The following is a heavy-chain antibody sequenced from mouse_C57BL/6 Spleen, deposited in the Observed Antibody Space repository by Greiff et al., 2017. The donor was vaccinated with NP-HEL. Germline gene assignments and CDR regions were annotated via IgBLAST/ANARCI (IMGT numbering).Heavy chain of an antibody. CDR1: GYAFSSSW. J-gene: IGHJ2*01. CDR2: IYPGDGDT. V-gene: IGHV1-82*01. Sequence: QVQLQQSGPELVKPGASVKISCKASGYAFSSSWMNWVKQRPGKGLEWIGRIYPGDGDTNYNGKFKGKATLTADKSSSTAYMQLSSLTSEDSAVYFCAREITTVVTLDYWGQGTTLTVSS. CDR3: AREITTVVTLDY. D-gene: IGHD1-1*01.